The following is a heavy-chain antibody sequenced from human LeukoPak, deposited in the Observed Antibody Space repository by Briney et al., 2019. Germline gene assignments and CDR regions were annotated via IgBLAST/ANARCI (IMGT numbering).Heavy chain of an antibody. CDR2: ISGYNGNT. V-gene: IGHV1-18*01. CDR3: ARSGSGSYYNWFDP. Sequence: ASVKVSCKASGYTFISYGITWVRQAPGQGLEWMGWISGYNGNTKYAQKFQGRVTMTTDTSTSTAYMELRSLRSDDTAVYYCARSGSGSYYNWFDPWGQGTLVTVSS. D-gene: IGHD3-10*01. J-gene: IGHJ5*02. CDR1: GYTFISYG.